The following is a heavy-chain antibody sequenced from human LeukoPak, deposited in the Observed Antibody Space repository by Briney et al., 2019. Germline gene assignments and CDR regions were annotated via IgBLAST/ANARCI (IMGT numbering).Heavy chain of an antibody. Sequence: ASVKVSCKASGYTFTSYGISWVRQAPGQGLEWMGWINTNTGNPTYAQGFTGRFVFSLDTSVSTAFLQINSLKAEDTAVYYCARDPSSGALWGQGTLVTVSS. D-gene: IGHD3-10*01. J-gene: IGHJ4*02. CDR2: INTNTGNP. V-gene: IGHV7-4-1*02. CDR3: ARDPSSGAL. CDR1: GYTFTSYG.